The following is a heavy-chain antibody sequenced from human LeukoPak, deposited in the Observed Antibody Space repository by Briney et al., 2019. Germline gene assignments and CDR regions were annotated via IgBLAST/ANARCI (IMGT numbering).Heavy chain of an antibody. Sequence: ASVKVSCKASGYTFTSYDINWVRQATGQGLEWMGWMNPNSGNTGYAQKFQGRVTMTRNTSISTAYMELSSLRSEDTAVYYCARAGPGDYYYYYMDVWGKGTTVTISS. CDR1: GYTFTSYD. CDR3: ARAGPGDYYYYYMDV. J-gene: IGHJ6*03. CDR2: MNPNSGNT. V-gene: IGHV1-8*01.